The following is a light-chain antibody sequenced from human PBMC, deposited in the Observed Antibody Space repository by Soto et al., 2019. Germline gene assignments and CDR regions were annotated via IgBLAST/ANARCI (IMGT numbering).Light chain of an antibody. Sequence: EIVLTQSPGTLSLSPGERATLSCRASQSVSDMYIAWYQQKPGQAPRLLIYASNRATGVPDRFSGSGSGTDFTLTISRLEPEDFAVYYCQHYGTSALFGPGTKVEIK. CDR1: QSVSDMY. V-gene: IGKV3-20*01. CDR3: QHYGTSAL. CDR2: AS. J-gene: IGKJ3*01.